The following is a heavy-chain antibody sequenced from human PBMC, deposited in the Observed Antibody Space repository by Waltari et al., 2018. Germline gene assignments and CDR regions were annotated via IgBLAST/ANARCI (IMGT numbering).Heavy chain of an antibody. CDR1: GGTFSSYA. Sequence: QVQLVQSGAEVKKPGSSVKVSCKASGGTFSSYAISWVRQAPGQGLEWMGGIIPILGRANYEQKFQGRVTITADKSTSTAYMELSSLRSEDTAVYYCAGGAQRGGGNSQPFDYWGQGTLVTVSS. CDR2: IIPILGRA. V-gene: IGHV1-69*10. J-gene: IGHJ4*02. D-gene: IGHD2-21*02. CDR3: AGGAQRGGGNSQPFDY.